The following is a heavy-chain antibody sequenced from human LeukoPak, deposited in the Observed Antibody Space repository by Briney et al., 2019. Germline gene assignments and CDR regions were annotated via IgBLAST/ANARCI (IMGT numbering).Heavy chain of an antibody. J-gene: IGHJ4*02. CDR2: IRDDGSNK. CDR1: GFTFSSYG. V-gene: IGHV3-30*02. D-gene: IGHD1-26*01. CDR3: AKDFAPGELLLGFDY. Sequence: RGSLRLSCAASGFTFSSYGMHWVRQAPGKGLEWVAFIRDDGSNKYYADSVKGRFTISRDNSKNTLYLQMNSLRAEDTAVYYCAKDFAPGELLLGFDYWGQGTLVTVSS.